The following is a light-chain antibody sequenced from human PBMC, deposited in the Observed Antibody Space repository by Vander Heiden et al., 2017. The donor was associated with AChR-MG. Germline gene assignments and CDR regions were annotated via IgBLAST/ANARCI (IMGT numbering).Light chain of an antibody. V-gene: IGLV1-47*01. Sequence: QPVLTPPPSASGTPGQRVTISCSGSSSNIGNHYVYWYQQVPGAAPKLLIYRNDQRPSGVPDRFSAFKSGTSASLAISGLRSEDEANYYCASWDDSPGWVFGGGTKLTVL. J-gene: IGLJ3*02. CDR2: RND. CDR1: SSNIGNHY. CDR3: ASWDDSPGWV.